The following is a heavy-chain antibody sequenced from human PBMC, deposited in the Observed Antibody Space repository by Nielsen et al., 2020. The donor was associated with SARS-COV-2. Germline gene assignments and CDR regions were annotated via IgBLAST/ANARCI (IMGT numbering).Heavy chain of an antibody. J-gene: IGHJ5*02. Sequence: GGSLRLSCAASGFSFNTHAMDWVRQAPGKGLVWVSRINSDGRTTTYADSVKGRFTISRDNAKNTLYLQMNSLRAEDTAVYYCARAKFYDSGVDPWGQGTLVTVSS. CDR1: GFSFNTHA. V-gene: IGHV3-74*01. CDR2: INSDGRTT. CDR3: ARAKFYDSGVDP. D-gene: IGHD5/OR15-5a*01.